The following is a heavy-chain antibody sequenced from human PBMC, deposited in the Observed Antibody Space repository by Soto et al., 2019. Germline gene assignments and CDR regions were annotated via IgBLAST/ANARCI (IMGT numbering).Heavy chain of an antibody. CDR3: ARHQKRSGYERRYYFDY. CDR2: IYYSGST. V-gene: IGHV4-59*08. J-gene: IGHJ4*02. Sequence: SETLSLTCTVSGGSISSYYWSWIRQPPGKGLEWIGYIYYSGSTNYNPSLKSRVTISVDTSKNQFSLKLSSVTAADTAVYYCARHQKRSGYERRYYFDYWGQGTLVTVSS. CDR1: GGSISSYY. D-gene: IGHD5-12*01.